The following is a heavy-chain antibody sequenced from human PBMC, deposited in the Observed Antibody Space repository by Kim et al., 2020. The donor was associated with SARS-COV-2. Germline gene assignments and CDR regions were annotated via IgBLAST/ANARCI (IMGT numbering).Heavy chain of an antibody. J-gene: IGHJ3*02. CDR1: GYTFTSYA. CDR2: INAGNGNT. D-gene: IGHD3-10*01. CDR3: ARAGGSGSYYKPGAFDI. Sequence: ASVKVSCKASGYTFTSYAMHWVRQAPGQRLEWMGWINAGNGNTKYSQKFQGRVTITRDTSASTAYMELSSLRSEDTAVYYCARAGGSGSYYKPGAFDIWGQGTMVTVSS. V-gene: IGHV1-3*01.